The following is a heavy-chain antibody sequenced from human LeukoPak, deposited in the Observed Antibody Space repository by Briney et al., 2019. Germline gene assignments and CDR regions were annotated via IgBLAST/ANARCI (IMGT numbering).Heavy chain of an antibody. V-gene: IGHV3-23*01. CDR3: AKERIEVSTAPMDV. CDR2: ISGSAIIT. D-gene: IGHD5/OR15-5a*01. Sequence: GGGLILAFATYVHTFCNAWRSSVRQAPGWVVGWVQPISGSAIITYYADSVKGRFTTSRDNSKNTLYLKMNRLRAEDTAVYYCAKERIEVSTAPMDVWGKGNTVTVSS. CDR1: VHTFCNAW. J-gene: IGHJ6*04.